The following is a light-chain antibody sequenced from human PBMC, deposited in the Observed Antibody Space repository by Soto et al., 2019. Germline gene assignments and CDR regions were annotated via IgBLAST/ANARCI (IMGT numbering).Light chain of an antibody. CDR1: SSDFGGYKY. Sequence: QSALTQPASVSGSPGQSITISCTGTSSDFGGYKYVSWYQQHPGKAPKLMIYDVNNRPSGISNRFSGSESGNTASLTISWLQAEDEADYYCSSYASSTTVVFGGGTKVTVL. V-gene: IGLV2-14*01. J-gene: IGLJ2*01. CDR3: SSYASSTTVV. CDR2: DVN.